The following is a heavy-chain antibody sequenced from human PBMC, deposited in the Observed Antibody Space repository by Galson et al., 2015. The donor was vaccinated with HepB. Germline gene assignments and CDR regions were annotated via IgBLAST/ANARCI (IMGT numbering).Heavy chain of an antibody. CDR2: ISSSSSTI. CDR3: ARVQRWLRLDAFDI. V-gene: IGHV3-48*01. J-gene: IGHJ3*02. D-gene: IGHD5-24*01. CDR1: GFTFSSYS. Sequence: SLRLSCAASGFTFSSYSMNWVRQAPGKGLEWVSYISSSSSTIYYADSVKGRFTISRDNAKNSLYLQMNSLRAEDTAVYYCARVQRWLRLDAFDIWGQGTMVTVSS.